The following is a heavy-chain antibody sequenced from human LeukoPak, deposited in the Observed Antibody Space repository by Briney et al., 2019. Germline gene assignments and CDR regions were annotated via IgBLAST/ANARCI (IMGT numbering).Heavy chain of an antibody. Sequence: NPSETLSLTCTVSGGSISTYYWSWIRQPPGKGPEWIGYIYYNGITKYNPSLKSRVTISVDRSENQFSLKLNSVTAADTAVYYCARLSAPTAAGVWGQGTLVTVSS. CDR1: GGSISTYY. J-gene: IGHJ4*02. CDR2: IYYNGIT. V-gene: IGHV4-59*01. D-gene: IGHD2-2*01. CDR3: ARLSAPTAAGV.